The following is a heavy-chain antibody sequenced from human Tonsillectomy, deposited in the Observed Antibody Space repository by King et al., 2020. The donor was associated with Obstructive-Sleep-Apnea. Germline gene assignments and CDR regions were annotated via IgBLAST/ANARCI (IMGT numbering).Heavy chain of an antibody. Sequence: VQLVESGGGVVQPGRSLRLSCAASGFTFSTFAMHWVRQAPGKGLEWVAVISHNGRNKYFADSVKGRFSISRDNSKNTLFLQMTSLRAEDTAIYYCATFGDYRGSSFDYWGQGTLATVSS. CDR1: GFTFSTFA. J-gene: IGHJ4*02. D-gene: IGHD4-17*01. CDR3: ATFGDYRGSSFDY. CDR2: ISHNGRNK. V-gene: IGHV3-30*04.